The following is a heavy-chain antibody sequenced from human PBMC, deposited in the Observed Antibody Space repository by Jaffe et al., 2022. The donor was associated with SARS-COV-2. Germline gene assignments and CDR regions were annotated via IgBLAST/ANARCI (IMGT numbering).Heavy chain of an antibody. D-gene: IGHD3-16*02. CDR1: GFTFSNAW. Sequence: EVQLVESGGGLVKPGGSLRLSCAASGFTFSNAWMSWVRQAPGKGLEWVGRIKSKTDGGTTDYAAPVKGRFTISRDDSKNTLYLQMNSLKTEDTAVYYCTTSPSYDYVWGSYPLKFDYWGQGTLVTVSS. V-gene: IGHV3-15*01. CDR3: TTSPSYDYVWGSYPLKFDY. CDR2: IKSKTDGGTT. J-gene: IGHJ4*02.